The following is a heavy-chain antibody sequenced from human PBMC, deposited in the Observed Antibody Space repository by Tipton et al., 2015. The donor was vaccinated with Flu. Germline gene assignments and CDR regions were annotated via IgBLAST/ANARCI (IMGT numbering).Heavy chain of an antibody. CDR2: IYSGGST. Sequence: SLRLSCAASGFTVSSNYMTWVRQAQGKGLEWVSVIYSGGSTYHADSVKGRSTISRDNSKNTLYLQRNSLRAEDTAVYYCARDNPQTWGQGTLVTVSS. V-gene: IGHV3-53*01. CDR1: GFTVSSNY. CDR3: ARDNPQT. J-gene: IGHJ5*02. D-gene: IGHD1-14*01.